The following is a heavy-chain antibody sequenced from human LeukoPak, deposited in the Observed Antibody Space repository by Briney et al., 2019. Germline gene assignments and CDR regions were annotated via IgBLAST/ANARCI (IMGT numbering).Heavy chain of an antibody. V-gene: IGHV4-39*01. J-gene: IGHJ4*02. CDR2: IYYSGST. CDR1: GGSISSSSYY. D-gene: IGHD1-26*01. Sequence: KPSETLSLTCTVSGGSISSSSYYWGWIRQPPGKGLEWIGSIYYSGSTYYNPSLKGRVTISVDTSKNQFSLKLSSVTAADTAVYYCARPGGSYPYYFDYWGQGTLVTVSS. CDR3: ARPGGSYPYYFDY.